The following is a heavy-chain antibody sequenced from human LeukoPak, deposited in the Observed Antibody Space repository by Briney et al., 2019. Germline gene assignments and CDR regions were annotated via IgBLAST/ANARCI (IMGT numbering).Heavy chain of an antibody. CDR3: AARWGYNGFDI. V-gene: IGHV3-53*01. Sequence: GGSLRLSCAASGFIVSSNHMSWVRQAPGKGLEWVSVIYSGGGTYYADSVKGRFTISRDKSKNTLYLQMNSLRAEDTALFYCAARWGYNGFDIWGQGTMVTVSS. CDR2: IYSGGGT. CDR1: GFIVSSNH. J-gene: IGHJ3*02. D-gene: IGHD5-18*01.